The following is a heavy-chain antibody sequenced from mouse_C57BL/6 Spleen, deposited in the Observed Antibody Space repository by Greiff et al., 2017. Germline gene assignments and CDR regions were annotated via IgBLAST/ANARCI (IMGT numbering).Heavy chain of an antibody. V-gene: IGHV1-5*01. D-gene: IGHD1-1*01. CDR1: GYTFTSYW. Sequence: EVQLQQSGTVLARPGASVKMSCKTSGYTFTSYWMHWVKQRPGQGLEWIGAIYPGDSDTSYNQKFKGKAKLTAVTSASTAYMELSSLTNEDSAVYYCTREGDGRGYFDAWGTGTTVTVSS. J-gene: IGHJ1*03. CDR3: TREGDGRGYFDA. CDR2: IYPGDSDT.